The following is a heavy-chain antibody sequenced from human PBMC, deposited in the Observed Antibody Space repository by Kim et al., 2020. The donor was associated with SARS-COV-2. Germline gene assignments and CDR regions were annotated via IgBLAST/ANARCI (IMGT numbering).Heavy chain of an antibody. CDR2: ISYDGSNK. J-gene: IGHJ4*02. CDR1: GFTFSSYG. Sequence: GGSLRLSCAASGFTFSSYGMHWVRQAPGKGLEWVAVISYDGSNKYYADSVKGRFTISRDNSKNTLYLQMNSLRAEDTAVYYCAKDAMGYCSGGSCYRGWYYFDYWGQGTLVTVSS. CDR3: AKDAMGYCSGGSCYRGWYYFDY. D-gene: IGHD2-15*01. V-gene: IGHV3-30*18.